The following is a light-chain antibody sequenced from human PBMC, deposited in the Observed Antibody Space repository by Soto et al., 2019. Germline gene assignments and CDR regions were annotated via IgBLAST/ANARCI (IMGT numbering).Light chain of an antibody. J-gene: IGLJ1*01. Sequence: QSVLTQPASVSGSPGQSITISCTGTSSDVGGYNYVSWYQQHPGKASKLMISGVSNRPSGVSNRFSGSKSGNTASLTISGLQTEHEADYYCISYTTSVTYVFGTGTKVTVL. V-gene: IGLV2-14*01. CDR3: ISYTTSVTYV. CDR2: GVS. CDR1: SSDVGGYNY.